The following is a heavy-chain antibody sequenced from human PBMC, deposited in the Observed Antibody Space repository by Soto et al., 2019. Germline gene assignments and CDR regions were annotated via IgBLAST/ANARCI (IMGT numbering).Heavy chain of an antibody. D-gene: IGHD3-3*01. CDR2: IYWDDDK. CDR1: GFSLTTSGVG. CDR3: AHRRAILGVVYGMDV. Sequence: QITLKESGPPLVKPTQTLTLTCTFSGFSLTTSGVGVGWIRQPPGKALEWLALIYWDDDKRYSPSLKSRLTITKDTSKNQVVLTMTNMDPVDTGTYYGAHRRAILGVVYGMDVWGQGTTVTVSS. V-gene: IGHV2-5*02. J-gene: IGHJ6*02.